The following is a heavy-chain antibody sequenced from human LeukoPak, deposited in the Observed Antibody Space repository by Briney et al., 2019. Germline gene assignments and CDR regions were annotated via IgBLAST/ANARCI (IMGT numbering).Heavy chain of an antibody. J-gene: IGHJ4*02. D-gene: IGHD4-17*01. CDR1: GDSLSSSSYY. CDR2: INYRGTT. CDR3: ARDNGDYHFDY. V-gene: IGHV4-39*07. Sequence: PSGTLSLTCSVSGDSLSSSSYYWDWIRQPPGKGLEWIGNINYRGTTYYNPSLKSRVTISVDTSKNQFSLKLSSVTAADTAVYYCARDNGDYHFDYWGQGTLVTVSS.